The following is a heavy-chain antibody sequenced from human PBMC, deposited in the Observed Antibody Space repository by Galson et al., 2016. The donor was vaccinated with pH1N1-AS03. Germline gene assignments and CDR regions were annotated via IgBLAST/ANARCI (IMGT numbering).Heavy chain of an antibody. CDR1: GVIFSSAD. V-gene: IGHV3-23*01. J-gene: IGHJ4*02. CDR3: AKVSWGGNSMG. Sequence: SLRLSCAASGVIFSSADMSWVRQAPGKGFQWVSGINGGNGETYYADSGKGRFTISKDKSRNTLILQMNSLTAEDTAVYYCAKVSWGGNSMGWGPGTLVTVSS. D-gene: IGHD4-23*01. CDR2: INGGNGET.